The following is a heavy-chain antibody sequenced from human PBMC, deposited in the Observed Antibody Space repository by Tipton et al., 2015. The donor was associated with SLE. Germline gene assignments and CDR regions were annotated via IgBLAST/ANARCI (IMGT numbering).Heavy chain of an antibody. V-gene: IGHV4-34*01. CDR2: INHSGST. CDR1: GGSFSGYY. Sequence: LRLSCAVYGGSFSGYYWSWIRQPPGKGLEWIGEINHSGSTNYNPSLKSRVTISVDTSKNQFSLKLSSVTAADTAVYYCARGSIAADATSWGAFDIWGQGTMVTVSS. J-gene: IGHJ3*02. CDR3: ARGSIAADATSWGAFDI. D-gene: IGHD6-13*01.